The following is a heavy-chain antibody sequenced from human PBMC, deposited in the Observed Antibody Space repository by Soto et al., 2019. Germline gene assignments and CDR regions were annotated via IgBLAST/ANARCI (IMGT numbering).Heavy chain of an antibody. D-gene: IGHD6-13*01. J-gene: IGHJ5*02. CDR3: ARGPKSGAACKVRWFDP. CDR1: GFTFSSYA. CDR2: ISYDGSNK. V-gene: IGHV3-30-3*01. Sequence: QVQLVESGGGVVQPGRSLRLSCAASGFTFSSYAMHWVRQAPGKGLEWVAVISYDGSNKYYADSVKGRFTISRDNSKNTLYLQMNSLRAEDTAVYYCARGPKSGAACKVRWFDPWGQGTLVTVSS.